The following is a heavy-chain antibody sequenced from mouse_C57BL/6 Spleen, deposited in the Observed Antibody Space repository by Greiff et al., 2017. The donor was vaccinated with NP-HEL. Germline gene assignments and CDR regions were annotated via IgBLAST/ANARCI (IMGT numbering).Heavy chain of an antibody. CDR1: GFTFSSYA. Sequence: EVKLVESGEGLVKPGGSLKLSCAASGFTFSSYAMSWVRQTPEKRLEWVAYISSGGDYIYYADTVKGRFTISRDNARNTLYLQMSSLKSEDTAMYYCTRDITTVVAPMDYWGQGTSVTVS. D-gene: IGHD1-1*01. J-gene: IGHJ4*01. CDR3: TRDITTVVAPMDY. CDR2: ISSGGDYI. V-gene: IGHV5-9-1*02.